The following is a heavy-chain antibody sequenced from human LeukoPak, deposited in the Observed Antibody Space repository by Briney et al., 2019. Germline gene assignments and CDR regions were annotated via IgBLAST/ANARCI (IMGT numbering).Heavy chain of an antibody. Sequence: SETLSLTCTVSCYYISSGYYWGWIRQPPGKGLEGIGNIYHSGSTYYNPSLKSRGTISVDTSKNQFSLKLSSVTAADTAVYYCAEVVAATRGNYYFYYFMDVWGKGATVIASS. CDR2: IYHSGST. CDR3: AEVVAATRGNYYFYYFMDV. V-gene: IGHV4-38-2*02. J-gene: IGHJ6*03. CDR1: CYYISSGYY. D-gene: IGHD2-15*01.